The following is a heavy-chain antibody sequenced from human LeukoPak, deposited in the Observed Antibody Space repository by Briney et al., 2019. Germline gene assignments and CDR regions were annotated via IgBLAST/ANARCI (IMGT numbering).Heavy chain of an antibody. V-gene: IGHV4-34*01. J-gene: IGHJ4*02. CDR2: INHIGST. D-gene: IGHD3-22*01. CDR3: ARLIYYDSSGYLDY. CDR1: GGSFSSHY. Sequence: SETLSLTCAVYGGSFSSHYWSWIRQPPRKGLEWIGKINHIGSTNYSPSLKSRVTISVDMSKNQFSLKLSSVTAADTAVYYCARLIYYDSSGYLDYWGQGSLVTVSS.